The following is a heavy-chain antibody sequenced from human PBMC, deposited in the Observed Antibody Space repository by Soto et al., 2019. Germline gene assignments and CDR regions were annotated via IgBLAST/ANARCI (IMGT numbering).Heavy chain of an antibody. V-gene: IGHV4-34*01. Sequence: PSETLSLTCAVYGGSFSGYYWSWIRQPPGKGLEWIGEINHSGSTNYNPSLKSRVTISVDTSKNQFSLRLSSATAADTAVYYYAVLVAKGRYGMDVWGQGTTVTVSS. J-gene: IGHJ6*02. D-gene: IGHD5-12*01. CDR1: GGSFSGYY. CDR2: INHSGST. CDR3: AVLVAKGRYGMDV.